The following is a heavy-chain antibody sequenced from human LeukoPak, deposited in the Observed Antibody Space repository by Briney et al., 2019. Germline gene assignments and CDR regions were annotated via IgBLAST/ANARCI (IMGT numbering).Heavy chain of an antibody. V-gene: IGHV1-69*13. CDR1: GGTFSSHA. J-gene: IGHJ5*02. CDR3: ARAGRCSSTSCSNWFDP. Sequence: ASVKVSCKASGGTFSSHAISWVRQAPGQGLEWMGGIIPIFGTANYAQKFQGRVTITADESTSTAYMELSSLRSEDTAVYYCARAGRCSSTSCSNWFDPWGQGTLVTVSS. CDR2: IIPIFGTA. D-gene: IGHD2-2*01.